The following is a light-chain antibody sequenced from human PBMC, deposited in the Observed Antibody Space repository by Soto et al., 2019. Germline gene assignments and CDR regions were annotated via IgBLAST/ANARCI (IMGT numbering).Light chain of an antibody. Sequence: EIVLTQFPAPLSLSPGERATPSFRASQSVNRYLAWYQQKPGQAPRLLIYDVSTRATGIPDRFSGSGSGTDFTLTINRLEPEDFGVYYCQQYGSSLVFGGGTKVDIK. V-gene: IGKV3-20*01. J-gene: IGKJ4*01. CDR1: QSVNRY. CDR3: QQYGSSLV. CDR2: DVS.